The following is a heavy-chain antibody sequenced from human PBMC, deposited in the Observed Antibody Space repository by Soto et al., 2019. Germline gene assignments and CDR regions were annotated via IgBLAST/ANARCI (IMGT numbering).Heavy chain of an antibody. D-gene: IGHD2-8*01. V-gene: IGHV4-34*01. CDR1: GGSYSGDC. J-gene: IGHJ5*02. CDR3: ARGLRRSLLVLMVSPWFDP. Sequence: SQPLSLTRAVYGGSYSGDCWSWQSHPPGEGLDLIGEINQSGSTNYNPSLTSRVTISVDTSKNQFSLKLSSVTAADTAVYYCARGLRRSLLVLMVSPWFDPWGQGTLVTVS. CDR2: INQSGST.